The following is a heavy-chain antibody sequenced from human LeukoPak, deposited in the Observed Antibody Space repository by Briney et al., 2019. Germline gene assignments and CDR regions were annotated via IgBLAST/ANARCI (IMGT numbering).Heavy chain of an antibody. CDR1: GFTFSDYY. Sequence: PGGSLRLSCAASGFTFSDYYMSWIRQAPGKGLEWVSYISSSGSTIYYADSVKDRFTISRDNAKNSLYLQMNSLRAEDTAVYYCARDFRYYYGSGSYSLDYWGQGTLVTVSS. CDR3: ARDFRYYYGSGSYSLDY. CDR2: ISSSGSTI. D-gene: IGHD3-10*01. J-gene: IGHJ4*02. V-gene: IGHV3-11*01.